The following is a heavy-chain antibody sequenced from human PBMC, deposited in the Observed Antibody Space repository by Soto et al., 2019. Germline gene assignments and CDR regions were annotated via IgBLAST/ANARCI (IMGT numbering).Heavy chain of an antibody. Sequence: QAQLVQSEGEVKKPGASVKVSCRASGYTFTSYGYAWVRQAPGQGLEWMGWISAYNGDTNYAQKFQDRVTLTTDTSTTTAHMELRNLGSDDTAVYYCASSGAYCTSITCLFDSFWGLGTLVTVSS. D-gene: IGHD2-8*01. CDR1: GYTFTSYG. J-gene: IGHJ4*02. V-gene: IGHV1-18*01. CDR2: ISAYNGDT. CDR3: ASSGAYCTSITCLFDSF.